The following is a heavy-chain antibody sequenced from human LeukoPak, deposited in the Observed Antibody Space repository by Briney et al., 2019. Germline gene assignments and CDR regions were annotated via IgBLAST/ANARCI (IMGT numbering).Heavy chain of an antibody. CDR2: IIPIFGTA. CDR1: GGTFSSYA. CDR3: ARDLGQEYYYDSSGYAPPGY. V-gene: IGHV1-69*13. D-gene: IGHD3-22*01. Sequence: ASVKVSCKASGGTFSSYAISWVRQAPGQGLEWMGGIIPIFGTANYAQKFQGRVTITADESTSTAYMELSRLRSEDTAVYYCARDLGQEYYYDSSGYAPPGYWGQGTLVTVSS. J-gene: IGHJ4*02.